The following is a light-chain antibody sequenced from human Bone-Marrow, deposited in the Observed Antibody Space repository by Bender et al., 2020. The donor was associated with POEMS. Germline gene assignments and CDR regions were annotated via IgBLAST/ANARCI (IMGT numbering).Light chain of an antibody. J-gene: IGLJ3*02. CDR2: INN. V-gene: IGLV1-44*01. CDR1: SSNIGTNP. CDR3: SSHTNSNSWV. Sequence: QSVLTQPPSASGTPGQRVTISCSGSSSNIGTNPVNWYQQLPGTAPKLLIYINNQRPSGVPDRFSGSKSGTSASLAISGLQSEDEANYYCSSHTNSNSWVFGGGTELTVL.